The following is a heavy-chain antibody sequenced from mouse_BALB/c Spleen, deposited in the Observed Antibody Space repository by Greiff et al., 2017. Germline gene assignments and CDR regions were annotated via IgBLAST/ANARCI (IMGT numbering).Heavy chain of an antibody. Sequence: QVQLQQPGAELVMPGASVKMSCKASGYTFTDYWMHWVKQRPGQGLEWIGAIDTSDSYTSYNQKFKGKATLTVDESSSTAYMQLSSLTSEDSAVYYCARYDGYYVFAYWGQGTLVTVSA. V-gene: IGHV1-69*01. CDR2: IDTSDSYT. CDR3: ARYDGYYVFAY. J-gene: IGHJ3*01. D-gene: IGHD2-3*01. CDR1: GYTFTDYW.